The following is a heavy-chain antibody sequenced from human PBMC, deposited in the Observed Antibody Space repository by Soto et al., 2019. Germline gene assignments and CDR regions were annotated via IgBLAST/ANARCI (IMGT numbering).Heavy chain of an antibody. V-gene: IGHV4-59*08. Sequence: PSETLSLSCTVSGGSISSYYWSWFRQPPGKGLEWIGYIYYSGSTNYNPSLKSRVTISVDTSKNQFSLKLSSVTAADTAVYYCARHPITMFGPQVRYFDYWGQGTLVTVSS. CDR1: GGSISSYY. J-gene: IGHJ4*02. CDR2: IYYSGST. D-gene: IGHD3-3*01. CDR3: ARHPITMFGPQVRYFDY.